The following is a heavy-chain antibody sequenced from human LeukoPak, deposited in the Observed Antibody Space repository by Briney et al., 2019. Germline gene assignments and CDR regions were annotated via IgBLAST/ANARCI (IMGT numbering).Heavy chain of an antibody. J-gene: IGHJ3*02. V-gene: IGHV3-30*04. CDR3: ARGGVTTVPTAVYAFDI. Sequence: GGSLRLSCAASGFTFSSYAMHWVRQAPGKGLEWVAVISYDGSNKYYADSVKGRFTISRDNSKNTLYLQMNSLRAEDTAVYYCARGGVTTVPTAVYAFDIWGQGTMVTVPS. CDR1: GFTFSSYA. D-gene: IGHD4-11*01. CDR2: ISYDGSNK.